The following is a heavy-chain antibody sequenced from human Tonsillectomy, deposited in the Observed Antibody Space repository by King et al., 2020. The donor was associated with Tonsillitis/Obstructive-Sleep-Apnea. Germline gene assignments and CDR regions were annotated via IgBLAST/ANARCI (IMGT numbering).Heavy chain of an antibody. J-gene: IGHJ4*02. CDR1: GYSFTNSW. V-gene: IGHV5-51*01. Sequence: QLVQSGAEVKKPGESLKISCKGFGYSFTNSWIGWVRQMPGKGLEWMGIIYPGDSNTRYSPSFQGQVTMSADKSISTAYLQWSSLKASDTAIYYCARGYCIRCYAPFDHWGQGTLVTVAS. D-gene: IGHD2-2*01. CDR3: ARGYCIRCYAPFDH. CDR2: IYPGDSNT.